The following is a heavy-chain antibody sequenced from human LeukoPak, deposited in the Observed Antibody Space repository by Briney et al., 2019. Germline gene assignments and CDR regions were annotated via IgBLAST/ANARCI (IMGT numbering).Heavy chain of an antibody. J-gene: IGHJ6*03. Sequence: SETLSLTCTVSGGSISNYYWSWVRQPPGKGLEWIGNIYYSGSTNYNPSLKSRVTMSVDTSKNQFSLSLSSVTAADTAVYYCARESYFDFWSGSDYYYYMDVWGKGTTVTVSS. V-gene: IGHV4-59*01. D-gene: IGHD3-3*01. CDR1: GGSISNYY. CDR2: IYYSGST. CDR3: ARESYFDFWSGSDYYYYMDV.